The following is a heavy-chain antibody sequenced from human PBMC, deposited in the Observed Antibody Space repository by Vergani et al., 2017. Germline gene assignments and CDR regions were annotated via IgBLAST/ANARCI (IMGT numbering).Heavy chain of an antibody. CDR3: ARVLMTVVTDGYFDY. D-gene: IGHD4-23*01. J-gene: IGHJ4*02. V-gene: IGHV1-18*01. Sequence: QVQLVPSGAEVKTPGASVKVSCKASGYTFTSYGISWVRQAPGQGLEWMGWNSAYNGNTNYAQKLQGRVTMTTDTSTSTAYMELRSLRSDDTAVYYCARVLMTVVTDGYFDYWGQGTLVTVSS. CDR2: NSAYNGNT. CDR1: GYTFTSYG.